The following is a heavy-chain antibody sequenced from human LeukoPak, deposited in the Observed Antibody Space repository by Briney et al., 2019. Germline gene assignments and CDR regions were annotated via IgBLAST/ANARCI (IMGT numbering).Heavy chain of an antibody. CDR1: GFTFSSYS. J-gene: IGHJ4*02. V-gene: IGHV3-21*01. Sequence: GGSLRLSCAASGFTFSSYSMNWVRQAPGKGLEWVSSISSSSYIYYADSVKGRFTISRDNAKNSLYLQMNSLRAEDTAVYYCARDLSDVTLDYWGQGTLVTVSS. CDR3: ARDLSDVTLDY. D-gene: IGHD2-21*02. CDR2: ISSSSYI.